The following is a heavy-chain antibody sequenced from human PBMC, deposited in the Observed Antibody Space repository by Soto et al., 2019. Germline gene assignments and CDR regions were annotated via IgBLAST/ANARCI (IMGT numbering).Heavy chain of an antibody. D-gene: IGHD3-10*01. V-gene: IGHV4-59*11. CDR1: GGSINGHY. J-gene: IGHJ6*03. Sequence: SETLSLTCTVSGGSINGHYWSWIRQPPGKGLEWVGYIHYSGTTNYSPSLKGRVTISVDTSKNQFSLKLSSVTAADTAVYYCARLTGSGSYYTEYYYYYYMDVWGKGPRSPSP. CDR3: ARLTGSGSYYTEYYYYYYMDV. CDR2: IHYSGTT.